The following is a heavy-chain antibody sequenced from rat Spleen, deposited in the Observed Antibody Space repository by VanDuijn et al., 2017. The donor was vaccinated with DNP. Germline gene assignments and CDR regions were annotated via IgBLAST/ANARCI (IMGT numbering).Heavy chain of an antibody. V-gene: IGHV2S12*01. CDR3: TRHNIGTTWFAY. Sequence: QVQLKESGPGLVQPSQTLSLTCTVSGFSLTSYGVSWVRQPPGKGLEWIAAISSGGSTYYNSALKSRLSISRDTSKSQFFLKMNSLQAEDTASYFCTRHNIGTTWFAYWGQGTLVTVSS. CDR1: GFSLTSYG. J-gene: IGHJ3*01. CDR2: ISSGGST. D-gene: IGHD1-5*01.